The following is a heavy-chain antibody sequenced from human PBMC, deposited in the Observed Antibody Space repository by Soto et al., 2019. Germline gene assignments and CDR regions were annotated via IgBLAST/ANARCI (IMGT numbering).Heavy chain of an antibody. CDR1: GGSIISGGYY. D-gene: IGHD6-19*01. J-gene: IGHJ6*03. V-gene: IGHV4-31*03. CDR2: IYYSGST. Sequence: SETLSLTCTVSGGSIISGGYYWSWIRQHPGKGLEWIGYIYYSGSTYYNPSLKSRVTISVDTSKNQFSLKLSSVTAADTAVYYCARVQWREFYYYYMDVWGKGTTVTVSS. CDR3: ARVQWREFYYYYMDV.